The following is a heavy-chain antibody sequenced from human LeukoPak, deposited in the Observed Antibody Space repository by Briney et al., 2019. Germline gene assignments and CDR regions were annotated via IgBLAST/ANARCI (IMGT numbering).Heavy chain of an antibody. J-gene: IGHJ5*02. Sequence: SETLSLTCTVPGGSISSYYWSWIRQPPGKGLEWIGYIYYSGSTNYNPSLKSRVTISVDTSKNQFSLKLSSVTAADTAVYYCAKGYCSSTSCYNWFDPWGQGTLVTVSS. D-gene: IGHD2-2*01. CDR3: AKGYCSSTSCYNWFDP. CDR2: IYYSGST. CDR1: GGSISSYY. V-gene: IGHV4-59*01.